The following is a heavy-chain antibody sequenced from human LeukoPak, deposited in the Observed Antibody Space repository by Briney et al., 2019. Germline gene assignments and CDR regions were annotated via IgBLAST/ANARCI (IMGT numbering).Heavy chain of an antibody. J-gene: IGHJ6*03. CDR2: IDVRGDSI. D-gene: IGHD1-1*01. V-gene: IGHV3-11*01. Sequence: GGSLRLSCAASGFIFSDYYMTWIRQAPGKVLEWVAHIDVRGDSILYADSVKGRFTISRDSAKNSLYLQMNSLRVEDTAVYYCAREDNVWNLLYNYYMDVWGKGTTVTVSS. CDR3: AREDNVWNLLYNYYMDV. CDR1: GFIFSDYY.